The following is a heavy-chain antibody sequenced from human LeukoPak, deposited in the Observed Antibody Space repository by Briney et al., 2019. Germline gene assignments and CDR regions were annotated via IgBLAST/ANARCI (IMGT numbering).Heavy chain of an antibody. J-gene: IGHJ3*02. D-gene: IGHD1-26*01. CDR3: TRLGGVVGFFDAFDI. Sequence: GGSLRLSCAASGFTFSSYWMHWVRQAPGKGLVWVSRINSDGSSTSYADSVKGRFTISRDNAKNTLYLQMNSLRAEDTAVYYCTRLGGVVGFFDAFDIWGQGTMVTVSS. CDR1: GFTFSSYW. V-gene: IGHV3-74*01. CDR2: INSDGSST.